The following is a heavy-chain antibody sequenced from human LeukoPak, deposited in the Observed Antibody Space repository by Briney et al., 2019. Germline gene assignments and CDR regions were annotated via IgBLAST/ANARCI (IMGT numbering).Heavy chain of an antibody. D-gene: IGHD1-26*01. V-gene: IGHV1-2*02. Sequence: ASVKVSCKASGYTFTGYYMHWVRQAPGQGLEWMGWINPNSGGTSYAQKFQGRVTMTRDTSISTAYMELSRLRSDDTAVYYCARDLKFGGSYYYFDYWGQGTLVTVSS. CDR3: ARDLKFGGSYYYFDY. J-gene: IGHJ4*02. CDR2: INPNSGGT. CDR1: GYTFTGYY.